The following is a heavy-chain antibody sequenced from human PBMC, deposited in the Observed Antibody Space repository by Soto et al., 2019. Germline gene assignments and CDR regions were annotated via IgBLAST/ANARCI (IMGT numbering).Heavy chain of an antibody. D-gene: IGHD2-2*01. Sequence: QVQLQESGPGLVKPSQTLSLTCTVSGGSITSSGYYWSWIRQHPGEGLEWIGFTSNSGSTSYIPSLKSRVTISVDTSSNHSSLNLKSVTAADTAVYYCARGGGSTKVDYWGQGTLVTVSP. CDR2: TSNSGST. CDR1: GGSITSSGYY. V-gene: IGHV4-31*03. CDR3: ARGGGSTKVDY. J-gene: IGHJ4*02.